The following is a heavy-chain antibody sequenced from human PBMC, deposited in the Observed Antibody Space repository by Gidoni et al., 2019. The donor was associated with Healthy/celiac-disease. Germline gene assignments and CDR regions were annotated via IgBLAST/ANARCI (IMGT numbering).Heavy chain of an antibody. V-gene: IGHV3-53*01. Sequence: EVQLVESGGGLIQPGGSLRLSWSAAGFTLSINYLDWVSQAPGKGLEWVSVIYSGGSTYYADSVKGRFTISRDNSKNTLYLQMNSLRAEDTAVYYCARPNGPGYSSGWYPGYYYGMDVWGQGTTVTVSS. CDR3: ARPNGPGYSSGWYPGYYYGMDV. D-gene: IGHD6-19*01. CDR2: IYSGGST. J-gene: IGHJ6*02. CDR1: GFTLSINY.